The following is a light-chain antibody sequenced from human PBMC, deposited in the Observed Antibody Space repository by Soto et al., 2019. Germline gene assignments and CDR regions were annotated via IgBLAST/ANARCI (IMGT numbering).Light chain of an antibody. V-gene: IGKV1-5*01. CDR3: QQYNSSST. Sequence: DIQITQSPSTLSASVGDRVTITCRASQSMSSWMAWYQQKPGKAPKLLIYDASSLESGVPSRFSGSGSGTEFTLTISRLQPDDFATYYCQQYNSSSTFGQGTKVEIK. J-gene: IGKJ1*01. CDR2: DAS. CDR1: QSMSSW.